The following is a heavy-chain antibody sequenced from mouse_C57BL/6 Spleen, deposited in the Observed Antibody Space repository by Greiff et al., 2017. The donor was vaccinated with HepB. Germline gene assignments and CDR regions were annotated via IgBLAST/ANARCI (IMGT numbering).Heavy chain of an antibody. J-gene: IGHJ1*03. V-gene: IGHV1-52*01. Sequence: VQLQQSGAELVRPGSSVKLSCKASGYTFTSYWMHWVKQRPIQGLEWIGNIDPSDSETHYNQKFKDKATLTVDKSSSTAYMQLSSLTSEDYAVYYGARAPGNWYFDGWGTGTTVSVSS. CDR3: ARAPGNWYFDG. CDR2: IDPSDSET. CDR1: GYTFTSYW.